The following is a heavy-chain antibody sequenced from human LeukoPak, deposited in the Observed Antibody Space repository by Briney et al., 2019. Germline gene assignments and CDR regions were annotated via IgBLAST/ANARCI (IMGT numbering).Heavy chain of an antibody. Sequence: GGSLRLSCAASGFTVSSHYMSWVRQAPGKGLEWVSSISGSGGSTYYADSVKGRFTISRDNSKNTLYLQMNSLRAEDTAVYYCAKGALTGTLLFDYWGQGTLVTVSS. D-gene: IGHD3-9*01. J-gene: IGHJ4*02. CDR2: ISGSGGST. V-gene: IGHV3-23*01. CDR1: GFTVSSHY. CDR3: AKGALTGTLLFDY.